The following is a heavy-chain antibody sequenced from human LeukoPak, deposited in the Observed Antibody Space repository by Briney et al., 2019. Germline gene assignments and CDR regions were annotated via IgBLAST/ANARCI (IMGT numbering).Heavy chain of an antibody. Sequence: GGSLRLSCAASGFIFSSYWMNWVRQAPGKGLEWVANIKQDGSEKYCVDSVKGRFTISRDNAKNSLYLQMSSLRGEDTAVYYCASGATILDYWGQGTLVTVSP. CDR2: IKQDGSEK. CDR1: GFIFSSYW. J-gene: IGHJ4*02. D-gene: IGHD5-12*01. V-gene: IGHV3-7*01. CDR3: ASGATILDY.